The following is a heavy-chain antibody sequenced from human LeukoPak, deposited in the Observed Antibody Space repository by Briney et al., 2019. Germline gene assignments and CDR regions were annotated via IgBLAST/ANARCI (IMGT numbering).Heavy chain of an antibody. J-gene: IGHJ4*02. V-gene: IGHV3-30*04. Sequence: PGRSLRLSCAASGFTFSSYAMHWVRQAPGKGLEWVALISYDGSINDYADSVKGRFTISRDNSKNTLYLQMNSLRAEDTAVYYCAREMATTPSFDYWGQGTLVTVSS. CDR1: GFTFSSYA. CDR3: AREMATTPSFDY. CDR2: ISYDGSIN. D-gene: IGHD5-24*01.